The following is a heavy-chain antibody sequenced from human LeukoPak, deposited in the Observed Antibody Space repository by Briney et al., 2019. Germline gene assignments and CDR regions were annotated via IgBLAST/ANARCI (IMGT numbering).Heavy chain of an antibody. J-gene: IGHJ4*02. CDR2: INHRGSS. CDR1: GESFSAYF. D-gene: IGHD2-15*01. Sequence: SETLSLTCAAYGESFSAYFWNWIRQAPGKPLEYIGEINHRGSSHYNPSLKTRVTLSVDTSKNQFSLKLTPVTAADTAVYFCARGSSFDGYCSAGACDAGYYDSWGQGTPVTVSS. CDR3: ARGSSFDGYCSAGACDAGYYDS. V-gene: IGHV4-34*01.